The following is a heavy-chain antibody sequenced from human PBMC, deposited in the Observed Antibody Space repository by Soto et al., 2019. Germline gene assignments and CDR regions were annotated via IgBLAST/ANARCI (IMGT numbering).Heavy chain of an antibody. CDR2: IWYDGSNK. V-gene: IGHV3-33*01. CDR3: ARDDYCSSTSCYYYYMDV. Sequence: QVQLVEPGGGVVQPGRSLRLSCAASGFTFSSYGMHWVRQAPGKGLEWVAVIWYDGSNKYYADSVKGRFTISRDNSKNTLYLQMNSLRAEDTAVYYCARDDYCSSTSCYYYYMDVWGKGTTVTVSS. CDR1: GFTFSSYG. D-gene: IGHD2-2*01. J-gene: IGHJ6*03.